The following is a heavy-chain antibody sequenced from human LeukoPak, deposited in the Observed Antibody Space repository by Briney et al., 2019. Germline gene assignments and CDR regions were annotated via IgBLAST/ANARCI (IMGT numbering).Heavy chain of an antibody. CDR1: GGSISSYY. CDR2: IYYSGST. CDR3: ARATPRLSNAFDI. Sequence: SETLSLTCTVSGGSISSYYWSWIRQPPGKGLEWIGYIYYSGSTNYNPSLKSRVTISVDTSKNQFSLKLSSVTAAATAVYYCARATPRLSNAFDIWGQGTMVTVSS. D-gene: IGHD2-21*02. J-gene: IGHJ3*02. V-gene: IGHV4-59*01.